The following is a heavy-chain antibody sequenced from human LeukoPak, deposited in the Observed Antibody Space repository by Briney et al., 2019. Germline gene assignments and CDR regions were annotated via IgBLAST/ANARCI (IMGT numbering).Heavy chain of an antibody. CDR1: GFTFSTFS. Sequence: GGSLRLSCAASGFTFSTFSMSWVRQAPGKGLEWVSAIIDGNGATYYGDFVKGRFTVSRDNSQSTLYLQMNNLRAEDTAVYYCANHHPLRYLDLWGHGTLVTVSS. CDR3: ANHHPLRYLDL. J-gene: IGHJ2*01. V-gene: IGHV3-23*01. CDR2: IIDGNGAT.